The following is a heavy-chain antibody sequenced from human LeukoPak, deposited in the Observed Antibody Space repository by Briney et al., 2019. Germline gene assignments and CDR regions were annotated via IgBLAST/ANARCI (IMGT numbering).Heavy chain of an antibody. D-gene: IGHD1-26*01. CDR3: ARDRVGNALDY. CDR2: ISNDGGST. CDR1: GFSFSSYA. J-gene: IGHJ4*02. V-gene: IGHV3-64*01. Sequence: SGGSLRLFCAASGFSFSSYAMHWVRQPPGKGLEFVSAISNDGGSTFYANSVKGRFTISRDNSKNTLYLQLGSLRAEDMAVYYCARDRVGNALDYWGQGSLVTV.